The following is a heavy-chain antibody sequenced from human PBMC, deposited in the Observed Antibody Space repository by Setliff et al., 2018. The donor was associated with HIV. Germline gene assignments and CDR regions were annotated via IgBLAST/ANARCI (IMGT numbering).Heavy chain of an antibody. CDR2: IYSNGNT. J-gene: IGHJ3*01. Sequence: LSLTCTVSGDSMSRHYWSWIRQPPGKGLEFIGNIYSNGNTKYNPSLKSRVIMSVDMSNHQVSLRLSSATAADTAVYYCARAGDYYDSGGYLTRGPAALDLWGRGTLVTVSS. V-gene: IGHV4-59*08. D-gene: IGHD3-22*01. CDR1: GDSMSRHY. CDR3: ARAGDYYDSGGYLTRGPAALDL.